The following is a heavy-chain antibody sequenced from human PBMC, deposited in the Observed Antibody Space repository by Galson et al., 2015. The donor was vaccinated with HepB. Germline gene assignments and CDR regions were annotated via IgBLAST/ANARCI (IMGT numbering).Heavy chain of an antibody. CDR3: ARDSHPYYYDSSGYWWRRKKSWFDP. J-gene: IGHJ5*02. CDR1: GYTFTGYY. CDR2: INPNSGGT. V-gene: IGHV1-2*02. D-gene: IGHD3-22*01. Sequence: SVKVSCKASGYTFTGYYMHWVRQAPGQGLEWMGWINPNSGGTNYAQKFQGRVTMTRDTSISTAYMELSRLRSDDTAVYYCARDSHPYYYDSSGYWWRRKKSWFDPWGQGTLVTVSS.